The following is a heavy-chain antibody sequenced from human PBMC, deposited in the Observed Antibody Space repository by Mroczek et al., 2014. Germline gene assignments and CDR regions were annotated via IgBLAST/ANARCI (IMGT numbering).Heavy chain of an antibody. J-gene: IGHJ4*02. D-gene: IGHD2-8*01. Sequence: VQLVQSGGGLVQPGRSLRLSCTASGFTFGDYAMSWFRQAPGKGLEWVGFIRSKAYGGTTEYAASVKGRFTISRDDSKSIAYLQMNSLKTEDTAVYYCTRGAFVLMVYANYFDYWGQGTLVTVSS. CDR3: TRGAFVLMVYANYFDY. CDR2: IRSKAYGGTT. V-gene: IGHV3-49*03. CDR1: GFTFGDYA.